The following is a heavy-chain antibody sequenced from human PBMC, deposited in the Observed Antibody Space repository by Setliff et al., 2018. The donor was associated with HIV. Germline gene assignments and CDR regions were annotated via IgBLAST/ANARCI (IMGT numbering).Heavy chain of an antibody. CDR2: IIPIFGTT. D-gene: IGHD3-22*01. J-gene: IGHJ6*03. CDR1: GYTFTGYY. Sequence: GASVKVSCKASGYTFTGYYMHWVRQAPGQGLEWMGGIIPIFGTTNYAQKFQGRVTITADESTGTAYLELSSLRSEDTAVYYCARDGYYYDSSAFFEGYHYYYMDVWGKGTTVTVSS. V-gene: IGHV1-69*13. CDR3: ARDGYYYDSSAFFEGYHYYYMDV.